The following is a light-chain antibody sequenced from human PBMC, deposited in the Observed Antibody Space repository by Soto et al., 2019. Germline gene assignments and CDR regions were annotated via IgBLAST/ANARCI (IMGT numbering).Light chain of an antibody. CDR1: SSVVGGYNY. V-gene: IGLV2-14*01. CDR2: DVS. J-gene: IGLJ1*01. Sequence: QSVLTQAASVSGSPGQSITISCTGTSSVVGGYNYVSWYQQYPGKAPKLMIYDVSNRPSGVSNRFSGSKSGNTASLTISGLQAEDEADYSCSSYTSSSTHVFGTGTKVTVL. CDR3: SSYTSSSTHV.